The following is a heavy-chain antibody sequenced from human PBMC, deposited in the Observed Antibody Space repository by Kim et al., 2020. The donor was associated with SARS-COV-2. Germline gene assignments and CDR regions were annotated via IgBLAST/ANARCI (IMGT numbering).Heavy chain of an antibody. Sequence: SPSCQGHVTISADKSINTAYVQWSSLKASDTAVYYCARFGGSGGWYGPFDYWGQGSLVTVSS. V-gene: IGHV5-51*01. J-gene: IGHJ4*02. CDR3: ARFGGSGGWYGPFDY. D-gene: IGHD6-19*01.